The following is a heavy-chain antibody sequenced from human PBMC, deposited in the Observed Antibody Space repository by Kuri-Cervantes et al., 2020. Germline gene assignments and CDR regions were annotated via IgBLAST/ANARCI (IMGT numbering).Heavy chain of an antibody. D-gene: IGHD3-10*01. CDR2: ISYNGSNK. V-gene: IGHV3-30*03. J-gene: IGHJ6*02. CDR3: AICRRVRGVINPTKTYYYYGMDV. CDR1: GFTFSSYG. Sequence: GGSLRLSCAASGFTFSSYGMHWVRQAPGKGLEWVAVISYNGSNKYYTDSVKGRFTISRDNSKNTLYLQMSSLRAEDTAVYYCAICRRVRGVINPTKTYYYYGMDVWGQGTTVTGSS.